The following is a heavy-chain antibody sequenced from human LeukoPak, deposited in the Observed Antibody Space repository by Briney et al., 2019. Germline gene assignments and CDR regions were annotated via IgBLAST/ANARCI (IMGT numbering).Heavy chain of an antibody. V-gene: IGHV4-59*12. J-gene: IGHJ4*02. CDR3: ARVKTTVTTIGYFDY. D-gene: IGHD4-17*01. CDR2: IHYTGST. Sequence: SETLSLTCTVSGGSISSYYWSWIRQSPGKGLECIGYIHYTGSTNYNPSLKSRVTISVETSKNQFSLKLSSVTAADTAVYYCARVKTTVTTIGYFDYWGQGTLVTVSS. CDR1: GGSISSYY.